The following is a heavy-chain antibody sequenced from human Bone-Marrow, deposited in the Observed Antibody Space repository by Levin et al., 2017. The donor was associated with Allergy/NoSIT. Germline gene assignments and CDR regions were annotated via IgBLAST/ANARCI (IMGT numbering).Heavy chain of an antibody. D-gene: IGHD4/OR15-4a*01. CDR1: GFTFTNYA. CDR2: ISGSGGNT. J-gene: IGHJ4*02. Sequence: GGSLRLSCAASGFTFTNYAMSWVRQAPGKGLEWVSAISGSGGNTYYADSVKVRFTISRDNSKNTLYLQMTWLRDDDTAVSYCAKDRGICVDYVGYCDYWGEGTLVAVSA. CDR3: AKDRGICVDYVGYCDY. V-gene: IGHV3-23*01.